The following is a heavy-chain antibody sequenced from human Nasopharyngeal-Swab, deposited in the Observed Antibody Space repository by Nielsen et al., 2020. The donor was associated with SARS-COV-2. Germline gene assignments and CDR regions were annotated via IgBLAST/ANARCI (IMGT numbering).Heavy chain of an antibody. D-gene: IGHD1-26*01. CDR3: ASPGVGATTFDY. Sequence: VRQMPGKGLEWIGSIYYSGSTYYNPSLKSRVTISVDTSKNQFSLKLSSVTAADTAVYYCASPGVGATTFDYWGQGTLVTVSS. J-gene: IGHJ4*02. CDR2: IYYSGST. V-gene: IGHV4-39*01.